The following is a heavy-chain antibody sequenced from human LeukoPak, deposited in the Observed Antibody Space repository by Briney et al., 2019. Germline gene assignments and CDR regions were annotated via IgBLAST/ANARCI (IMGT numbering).Heavy chain of an antibody. CDR2: IHNSGIT. J-gene: IGHJ4*02. D-gene: IGHD3-22*01. CDR1: GVSISSYY. Sequence: SETLSLTCTVSGVSISSYYWSWIRQPPGKGLEWIGYIHNSGITNYNPSLKSRVTISVDTSKNQFSLKLSSVTAADTAVYYCARDYYDTSVYLGHWGQGTLVTVSS. CDR3: ARDYYDTSVYLGH. V-gene: IGHV4-4*08.